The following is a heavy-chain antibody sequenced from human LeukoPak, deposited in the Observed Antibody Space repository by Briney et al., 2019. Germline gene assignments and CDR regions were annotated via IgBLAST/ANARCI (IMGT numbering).Heavy chain of an antibody. D-gene: IGHD1-1*01. CDR1: GFTVSSYG. CDR2: IWYDGSNK. V-gene: IGHV3-33*08. CDR3: AREDTGTTGITGAFDI. J-gene: IGHJ3*02. Sequence: GGSLRLSCAASGFTVSSYGMHWVRQAPGKGLEWVAVIWYDGSNKYYADSVKGRFTISRDNSKNTLYMQMNSLRAEDTAVYYCAREDTGTTGITGAFDIWGQGTMVTVSS.